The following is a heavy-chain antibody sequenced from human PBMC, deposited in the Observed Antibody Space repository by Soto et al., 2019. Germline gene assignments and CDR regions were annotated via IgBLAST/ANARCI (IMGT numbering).Heavy chain of an antibody. D-gene: IGHD5-18*01. CDR2: VYYSGTT. Sequence: SETLSLTCSVSGGSISSDDYYWSWIRQPPGKGLEWIGHVYYSGTTYYSPSLKSRVTISVDTSRNQFSLELSSVTAADTAVYYCVRVRAYSYGYPDYWGQGTLVTVSS. CDR3: VRVRAYSYGYPDY. J-gene: IGHJ4*02. CDR1: GGSISSDDYY. V-gene: IGHV4-30-4*01.